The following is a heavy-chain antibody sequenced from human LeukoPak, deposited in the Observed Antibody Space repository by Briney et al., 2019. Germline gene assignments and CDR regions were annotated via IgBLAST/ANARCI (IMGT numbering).Heavy chain of an antibody. J-gene: IGHJ5*02. CDR3: ATSTVTHTRDP. CDR2: INPYTGAT. Sequence: ASVKVSCQASEYTSSDFYLSWVRQAPGQGLEWMGWINPYTGATIYAQNFQGRVAMTWDASIGTGYVELTRLTSDDTALYYCATSTVTHTRDPWGQGTLVTVSS. CDR1: EYTSSDFY. D-gene: IGHD1-1*01. V-gene: IGHV1-2*02.